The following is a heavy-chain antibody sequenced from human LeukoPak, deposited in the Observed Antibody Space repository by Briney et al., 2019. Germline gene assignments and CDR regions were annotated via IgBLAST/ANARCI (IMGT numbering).Heavy chain of an antibody. CDR2: ISGSTGTT. CDR3: AKTFRAVASAFDY. J-gene: IGHJ4*02. Sequence: GASLRLSCAASGFTFSNYAMSWVRQAPGKGQEWVSAISGSTGTTYYADSVKGRFTISRDRAKNTLYLQMNSLRVEDTAVYYCAKTFRAVASAFDYWAQGTLVTVSS. D-gene: IGHD6-19*01. CDR1: GFTFSNYA. V-gene: IGHV3-23*01.